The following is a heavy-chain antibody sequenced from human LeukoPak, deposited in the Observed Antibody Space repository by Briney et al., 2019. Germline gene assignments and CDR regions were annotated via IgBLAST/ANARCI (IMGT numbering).Heavy chain of an antibody. CDR3: AREVSANYYDSSGYYIWDY. J-gene: IGHJ4*02. CDR1: GYTFTSYY. D-gene: IGHD3-22*01. Sequence: ASVNVSCKASGYTFTSYYMHWVRQAPGQGLEWLGIINPSGGSTSYAQKFQGRVTMTRDTSTSTVYMELSSLRSEDTAVYYCAREVSANYYDSSGYYIWDYWGQGTLVTVSS. CDR2: INPSGGST. V-gene: IGHV1-46*01.